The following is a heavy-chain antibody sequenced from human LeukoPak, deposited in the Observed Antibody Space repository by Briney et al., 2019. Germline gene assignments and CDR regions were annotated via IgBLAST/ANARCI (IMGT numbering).Heavy chain of an antibody. Sequence: GGSLRLSCGVSGVSLSKTYMRGIRHSPGRGGEGGADNFVGGNTVYADSVTYRFTISRYTSKNTVFLQVNSLRSEDTGVFYCARGGEFEESADAPGVEFFPLWGQGPPVIAAS. CDR2: NFVGGNT. J-gene: IGHJ1*01. D-gene: IGHD3-9*01. V-gene: IGHV3-53*01. CDR3: ARGGEFEESADAPGVEFFPL. CDR1: GVSLSKTY.